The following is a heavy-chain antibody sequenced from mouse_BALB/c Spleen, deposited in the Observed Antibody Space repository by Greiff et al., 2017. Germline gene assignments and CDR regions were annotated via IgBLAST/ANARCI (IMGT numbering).Heavy chain of an antibody. CDR1: GFSLTSYG. J-gene: IGHJ4*01. CDR2: IWAGGST. D-gene: IGHD2-1*01. V-gene: IGHV2-9*02. CDR3: ARCGNYVGDAMDY. Sequence: VKLQESGPGLVAPSQSLSITCTVSGFSLTSYGVHWVRQPPGKGLEWLGVIWAGGSTNYNSALMSRLSISKDNSKSQVFLKMNSLQTDDTAMYYCARCGNYVGDAMDYWGQGTSGTVSS.